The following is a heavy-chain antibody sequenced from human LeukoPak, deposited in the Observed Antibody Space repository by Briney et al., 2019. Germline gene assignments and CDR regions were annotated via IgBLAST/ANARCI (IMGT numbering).Heavy chain of an antibody. CDR2: ISGSGGNT. Sequence: GGSPRLSCAASGFTFSSYEMNWVRQAPGKGLEWVSVISGSGGNTYYADSLKGRFTISRDNSKNTLYLQMNSLRAEDTAVYYCAREVGSFDYWGQGTLVTVSS. V-gene: IGHV3-23*01. CDR1: GFTFSSYE. J-gene: IGHJ4*02. CDR3: AREVGSFDY. D-gene: IGHD1-26*01.